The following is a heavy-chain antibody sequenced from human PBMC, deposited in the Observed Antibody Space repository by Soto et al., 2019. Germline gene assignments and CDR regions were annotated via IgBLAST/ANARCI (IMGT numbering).Heavy chain of an antibody. CDR1: GGSFSGFY. D-gene: IGHD6-6*01. V-gene: IGHV4-34*01. CDR3: ARGTRGSSSAGSQAGGNYYYYYMDV. J-gene: IGHJ6*03. Sequence: SETLSLTCAVYGGSFSGFYWSWIRQPPGKGLEWIGEINHSGSTNYNPSLKSRVTISGDTSKNQFSLKLSSVTAADTAVYYCARGTRGSSSAGSQAGGNYYYYYMDVWGKGTTVTVSS. CDR2: INHSGST.